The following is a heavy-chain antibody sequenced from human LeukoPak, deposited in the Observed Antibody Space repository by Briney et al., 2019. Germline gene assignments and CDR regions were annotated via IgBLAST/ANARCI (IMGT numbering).Heavy chain of an antibody. CDR2: IYYSGST. Sequence: SETLSLTCTVSGGSISSYYWNWIRQPPGKGLEWIGYIYYSGSTSYNPSLKSRVTISVDTSKNQFSLKLSSVTAADTAVYYCARDQESNTMVRGVIYYYYYMDVWGKGTTVTVSS. CDR1: GGSISSYY. CDR3: ARDQESNTMVRGVIYYYYYMDV. V-gene: IGHV4-59*01. D-gene: IGHD3-10*01. J-gene: IGHJ6*03.